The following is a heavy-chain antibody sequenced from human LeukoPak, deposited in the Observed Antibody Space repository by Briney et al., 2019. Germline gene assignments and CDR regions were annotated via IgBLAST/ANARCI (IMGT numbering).Heavy chain of an antibody. CDR2: IIPIFGTA. V-gene: IGHV1-69*01. J-gene: IGHJ4*02. Sequence: SVKVSCKASGGTFSSYAISWVRQAPGQGLEWMGGIIPIFGTANYAQKFQGRVTITADESTSTAYMELSSLRSEDTAVYYCARDRRNGDYVFDYWGQGTLVTVSS. CDR3: ARDRRNGDYVFDY. D-gene: IGHD4-17*01. CDR1: GGTFSSYA.